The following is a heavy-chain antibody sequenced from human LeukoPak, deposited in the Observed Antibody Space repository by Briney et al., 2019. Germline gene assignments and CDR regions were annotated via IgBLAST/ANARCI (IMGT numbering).Heavy chain of an antibody. CDR1: GGSFSGYY. CDR2: INHSGST. CDR3: ASAIAARPVGLDP. Sequence: SETLSLTCAVYGGSFSGYYWSWIRQPPGKGLEWIGEINHSGSTNYNPSLKSRVTISVDTSKNQFSLKLSSVTAADTAVYYCASAIAARPVGLDPWGQGTLVTVSS. D-gene: IGHD6-6*01. V-gene: IGHV4-34*01. J-gene: IGHJ5*02.